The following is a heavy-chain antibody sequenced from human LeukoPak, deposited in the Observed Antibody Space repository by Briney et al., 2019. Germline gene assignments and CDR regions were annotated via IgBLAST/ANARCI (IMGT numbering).Heavy chain of an antibody. J-gene: IGHJ5*02. CDR2: IIPIFGTA. V-gene: IGHV1-69*05. Sequence: SMKVSCKASGGTFSSYAISWVRQAPGQGLEWMGGIIPIFGTANYAQKFQGRVTITTDESTSTAYMELSSLRSEDTAVYYCARDRYCTNGVCYNDWFDPWGQGTLVTVSS. D-gene: IGHD2-8*01. CDR3: ARDRYCTNGVCYNDWFDP. CDR1: GGTFSSYA.